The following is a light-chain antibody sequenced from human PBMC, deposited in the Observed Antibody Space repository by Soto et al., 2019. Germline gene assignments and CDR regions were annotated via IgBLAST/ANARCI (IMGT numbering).Light chain of an antibody. CDR1: QDINTY. CDR3: QHLRAYPFS. J-gene: IGKJ2*03. CDR2: PAS. Sequence: DIQLTQSPSVLSASVGDRVTVSCRASQDINTYLAWFQQKPGKVPQLLVYPASTLQDGVPSRFSGRESGTEFTLTINNLQPEDFATYYCQHLRAYPFSFGQGTKLDVK. V-gene: IGKV1-9*01.